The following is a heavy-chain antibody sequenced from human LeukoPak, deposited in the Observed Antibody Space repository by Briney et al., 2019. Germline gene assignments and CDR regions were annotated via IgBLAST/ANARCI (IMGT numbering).Heavy chain of an antibody. V-gene: IGHV3-43*01. CDR1: GVTFGRYT. CDR2: AGWVGGNT. D-gene: IGHD3-10*02. CDR3: AKELDTMFFDY. Sequence: GGSLRRSCATSGVTFGRYTIHWVRQAPGKGLEWVYLAGWVGGNTYYSDSVGGRLTISRDSGKNSVYLQMNSLTTDDTAFYFCAKELDTMFFDYWGQGALVTVSS. J-gene: IGHJ4*02.